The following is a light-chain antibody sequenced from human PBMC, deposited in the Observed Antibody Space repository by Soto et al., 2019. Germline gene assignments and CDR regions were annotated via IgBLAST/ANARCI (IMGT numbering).Light chain of an antibody. CDR2: KAS. Sequence: DIQMTQSPSTLSGSVGDRVTITCRASQGISSYLAWYQQKPGKAPKLLIYKASSLESGVPSRFSGSGSETDFTLTISSLQPEDFATYSCQHSTTWTFGQGTKVDIK. V-gene: IGKV1-39*01. CDR1: QGISSY. J-gene: IGKJ1*01. CDR3: QHSTTWT.